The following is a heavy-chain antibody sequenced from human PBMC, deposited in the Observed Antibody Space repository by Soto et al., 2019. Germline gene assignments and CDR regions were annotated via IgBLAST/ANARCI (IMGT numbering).Heavy chain of an antibody. CDR2: INPVFQTA. J-gene: IGHJ4*02. V-gene: IGHV1-69*01. CDR3: ARGGSGYTWFNEF. D-gene: IGHD3-22*01. Sequence: QVQLVQSGAEVKKPGASVKVSCKASGYTFTGYYIHWVRQAPGQGLEWMGWINPVFQTAYYTQRFQGRVTITADESTNTAYMELSSLRSEDTAIYYCARGGSGYTWFNEFWGQGTLVTVSS. CDR1: GYTFTGYY.